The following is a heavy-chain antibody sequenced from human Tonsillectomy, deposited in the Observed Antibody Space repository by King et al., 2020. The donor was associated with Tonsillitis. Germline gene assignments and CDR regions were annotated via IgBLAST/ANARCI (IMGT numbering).Heavy chain of an antibody. V-gene: IGHV3-7*03. D-gene: IGHD6-6*01. CDR3: ARLAIAARRPIQDYFYYYVDV. CDR1: EFTFSSYW. Sequence: VQLVESGGGLVQPGGSQRLSCAASEFTFSSYWMSWVRQAPGKGLEWVANIKQVGSEKSYVDSVKGRFIISRDNAKNSLYLQLNSLRAEDTAVYYCARLAIAARRPIQDYFYYYVDVWGKGTTVTVSS. CDR2: IKQVGSEK. J-gene: IGHJ6*03.